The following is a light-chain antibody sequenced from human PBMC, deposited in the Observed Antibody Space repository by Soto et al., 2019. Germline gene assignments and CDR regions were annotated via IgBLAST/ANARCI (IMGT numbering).Light chain of an antibody. V-gene: IGKV3-15*01. CDR2: GAS. CDR1: QSVRSS. J-gene: IGKJ4*01. Sequence: EIVMTQSPATLSVSPGERATLSCRASQSVRSSLAWYQQKPDQAPRLLIYGASTRAPGIPARFDGSGSGTELTITISSLQSEDFEIYYCQQYNKWPLTFGGGTKVDIK. CDR3: QQYNKWPLT.